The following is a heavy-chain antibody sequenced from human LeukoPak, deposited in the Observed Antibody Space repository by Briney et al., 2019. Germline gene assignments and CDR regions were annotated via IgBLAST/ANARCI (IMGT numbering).Heavy chain of an antibody. D-gene: IGHD2-2*02. J-gene: IGHJ3*02. CDR1: GGTFSSYA. CDR2: IIPIFGTA. Sequence: ASVKVSCKASGGTFSSYAISWVRQAPGQGLEWMGGIIPIFGTANYAQKFQGRVTITTDESTSTAFMELSGLRSEDTAVYYCARVGYCSSTSCYTHAFDIWGQGTMVTVSS. V-gene: IGHV1-69*05. CDR3: ARVGYCSSTSCYTHAFDI.